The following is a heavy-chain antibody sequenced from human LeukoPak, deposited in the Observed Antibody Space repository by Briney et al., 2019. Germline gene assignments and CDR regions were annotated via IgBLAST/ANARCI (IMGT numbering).Heavy chain of an antibody. D-gene: IGHD1-14*01. J-gene: IGHJ3*02. V-gene: IGHV1-46*01. CDR1: GYTFTSCY. CDR3: ARDHSTDSYPILNDAFDI. CDR2: INPSGGST. Sequence: ASVKVSCKASGYTFTSCYMHWVRQAPGQGLEWMGIINPSGGSTSYAQKFQGRVTMTRDTSTSTVYMELSSLRSEDTAVYYCARDHSTDSYPILNDAFDIWGQGTMVTVSS.